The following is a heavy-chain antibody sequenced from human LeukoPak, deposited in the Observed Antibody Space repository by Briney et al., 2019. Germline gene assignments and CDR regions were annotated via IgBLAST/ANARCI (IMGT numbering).Heavy chain of an antibody. CDR2: ISSSSSYI. CDR1: GFTFSSYS. Sequence: GGTLRLSCAASGFTFSSYSMSWVRQAPGKGLEWVASISSSSSYIYYADSVKGRFTISRDNSKNMLYVDMNSLRPEDTAVYYCARSYSSSWFPVDYWGQGTLVTVSS. J-gene: IGHJ4*02. CDR3: ARSYSSSWFPVDY. D-gene: IGHD6-19*01. V-gene: IGHV3-21*01.